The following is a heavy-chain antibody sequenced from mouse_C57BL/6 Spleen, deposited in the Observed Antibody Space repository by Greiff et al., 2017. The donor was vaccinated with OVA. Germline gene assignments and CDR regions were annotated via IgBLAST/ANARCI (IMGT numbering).Heavy chain of an antibody. V-gene: IGHV6-3*01. CDR2: IRLKSDNYAT. J-gene: IGHJ4*01. Sequence: EVQLQQSGGGLVQPGGSMKLSCVASGFTFSNYWMNWVRQSPEKGLEWVAQIRLKSDNYATHYAESVKGRFTISRDDSKSSVYLQMNNLRAEDTGIYYCTLYYYAMDYWGKGTSVTVSS. CDR1: GFTFSNYW. CDR3: TLYYYAMDY.